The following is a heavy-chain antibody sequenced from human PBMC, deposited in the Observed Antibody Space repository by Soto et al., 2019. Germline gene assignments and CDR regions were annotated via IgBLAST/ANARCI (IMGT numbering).Heavy chain of an antibody. Sequence: SGPTLVNPTQTLTLTCSFSGFSLSTTGVGVGWIRQPPGRILEWLAVIYWNDDKRYSPSLKSGVTITKDTSKNQVVLTMTNMDPVDTATYYCARTYGGEFHYWGQGTLVTVSS. CDR3: ARTYGGEFHY. V-gene: IGHV2-5*01. D-gene: IGHD3-10*01. CDR2: IYWNDDK. J-gene: IGHJ4*02. CDR1: GFSLSTTGVG.